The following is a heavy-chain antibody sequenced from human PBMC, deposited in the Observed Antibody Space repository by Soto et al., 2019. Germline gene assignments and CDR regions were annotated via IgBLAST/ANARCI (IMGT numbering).Heavy chain of an antibody. J-gene: IGHJ4*02. Sequence: QVPLVQSGAEGKKPGASVKVSCKDSVYPFTSYGISWVRQAHAHGREWMGWISAYNGNNKYAQKLQGRVRMTTDTSTSTAYMELRSLRSDDTAVYYCARDRGQQLFDYWGQGTLVTVSS. D-gene: IGHD6-13*01. CDR1: VYPFTSYG. CDR3: ARDRGQQLFDY. V-gene: IGHV1-18*01. CDR2: ISAYNGNN.